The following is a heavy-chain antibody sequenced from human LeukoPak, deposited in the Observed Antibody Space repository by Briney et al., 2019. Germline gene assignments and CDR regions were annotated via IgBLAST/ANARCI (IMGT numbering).Heavy chain of an antibody. Sequence: SQTLSLTCTVSGGSISSGGYFWTWVRQHPGEGLEWIGYIWNSGNSYYNPSLSSRVIISADSSKSTFSLKLSSVTAADTAVYYCARYHCGSTYCPGVDFYGQGTLVTVSS. D-gene: IGHD2-2*01. CDR3: ARYHCGSTYCPGVDF. CDR2: IWNSGNS. CDR1: GGSISSGGYF. J-gene: IGHJ4*02. V-gene: IGHV4-31*03.